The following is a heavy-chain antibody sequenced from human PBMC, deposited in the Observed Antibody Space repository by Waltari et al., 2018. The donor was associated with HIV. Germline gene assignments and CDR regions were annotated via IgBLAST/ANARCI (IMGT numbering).Heavy chain of an antibody. V-gene: IGHV1-69*08. J-gene: IGHJ5*01. D-gene: IGHD3-3*01. CDR2: AIPMFGTA. CDR1: GGAFVSHS. CDR3: ASARETMGVDVDS. Sequence: QVDLVQSGAEVKKPGSSVKVSCKASGGAFVSHSFNWVRQAPGQGLEWMGRAIPMFGTANYARKFQGRVTITADKSTTTAYMALNGLRIDDTAVYYCASARETMGVDVDSWGQGTLVTVS.